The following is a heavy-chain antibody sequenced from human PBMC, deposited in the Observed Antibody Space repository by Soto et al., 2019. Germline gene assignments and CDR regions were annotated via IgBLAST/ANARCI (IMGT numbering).Heavy chain of an antibody. CDR2: IIPIFGTA. CDR3: ARGLSTIVVVVEGGMDV. CDR1: GGTFSSYA. D-gene: IGHD2-15*01. V-gene: IGHV1-69*01. J-gene: IGHJ6*02. Sequence: QMQLVQSGAEVKKPGSSVKVSCKASGGTFSSYAISWVRQAPGQGLEWMGGIIPIFGTANYAQKFQGRVTITADESTSTAYMELSSLRSEDTAVYYCARGLSTIVVVVEGGMDVWGQGTTVTVSS.